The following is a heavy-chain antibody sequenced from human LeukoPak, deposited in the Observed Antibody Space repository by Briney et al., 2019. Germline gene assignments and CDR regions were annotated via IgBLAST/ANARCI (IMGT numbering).Heavy chain of an antibody. CDR3: ARAMDSYYYYYMDV. V-gene: IGHV1-2*02. CDR1: GYIFTDYY. CDR2: INPNSGGT. D-gene: IGHD3-10*01. Sequence: ASVKVSCKASGYIFTDYYMHWVRQAPGQGLEWVGWINPNSGGTNSAQKFQGRVTMTRDTSISTAYMELSRLRSDDTAVYYCARAMDSYYYYYMDVWGKGTTVTVSS. J-gene: IGHJ6*03.